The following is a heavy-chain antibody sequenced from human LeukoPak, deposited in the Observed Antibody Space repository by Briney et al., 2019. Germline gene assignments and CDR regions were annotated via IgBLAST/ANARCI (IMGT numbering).Heavy chain of an antibody. J-gene: IGHJ4*02. Sequence: PSETLSLTCTVSGGSISSGGYYWSWIRQPPGKGLEWIGYIYHSGSTYYNPSLKSRVTISVDRSKNQFSLKLSSVTAADTAVYYCASLLGYCGSTSCLYIDYWGQGTLVTVSS. V-gene: IGHV4-30-2*01. D-gene: IGHD2-2*01. CDR1: GGSISSGGYY. CDR2: IYHSGST. CDR3: ASLLGYCGSTSCLYIDY.